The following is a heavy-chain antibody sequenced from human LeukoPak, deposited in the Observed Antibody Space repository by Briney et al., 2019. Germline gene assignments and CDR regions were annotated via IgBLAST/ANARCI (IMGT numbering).Heavy chain of an antibody. D-gene: IGHD1-1*01. CDR3: ARSGTSYYYYYYYMDV. V-gene: IGHV3-74*01. CDR2: INTDGSST. Sequence: GGSLRLSCAASGFTFSSYWMHWVRQAPGKGLVWVSRINTDGSSTSYADSVKGRFTISRDNAKNTLYLQMNSLRAEDTAVYYCARSGTSYYYYYYYMDVWGKGTTVTVSS. J-gene: IGHJ6*03. CDR1: GFTFSSYW.